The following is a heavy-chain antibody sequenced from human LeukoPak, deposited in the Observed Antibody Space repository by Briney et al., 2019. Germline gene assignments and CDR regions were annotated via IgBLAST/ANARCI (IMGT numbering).Heavy chain of an antibody. CDR3: ARDLGRYRNNYFDY. J-gene: IGHJ4*02. CDR1: GFTVSSNY. V-gene: IGHV3-66*01. D-gene: IGHD1-26*01. Sequence: GGSLRLSCAASGFTVSSNYMTWVRQAPGKGLEWVSVIYGGGTTYYADSVKGKFTISRDNSKNTLYLQMNSLRVEDTAVYYCARDLGRYRNNYFDYWGQGTLVTVSS. CDR2: IYGGGTT.